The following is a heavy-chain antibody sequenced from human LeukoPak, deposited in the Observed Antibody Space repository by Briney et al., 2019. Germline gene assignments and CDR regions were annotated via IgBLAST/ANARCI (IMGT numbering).Heavy chain of an antibody. CDR1: GFTFSTYG. J-gene: IGHJ4*02. D-gene: IGHD6-19*01. Sequence: GGSLRLSCAASGFTFSTYGIHWVRQAPGKGLEWVAVITNDGRNKYYADSVKGRFTISRDNSKNTLFLQMNSLRPEDTAVYYCAKTPMTNGWYYFDYWGQGTLDTVSS. V-gene: IGHV3-30*18. CDR3: AKTPMTNGWYYFDY. CDR2: ITNDGRNK.